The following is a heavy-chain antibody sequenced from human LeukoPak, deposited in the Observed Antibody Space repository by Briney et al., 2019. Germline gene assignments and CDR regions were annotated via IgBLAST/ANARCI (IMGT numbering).Heavy chain of an antibody. Sequence: QPGGSLRLSCAASGFTFRAYAMSWVRQAPGKGLEWVSGISDSGSSTNYADSVKGRFTISRDNSKNTLYLQMNSLKAEDTALYYCAKKSVGATTGGPFDYGGQGTLVIVSS. CDR3: AKKSVGATTGGPFDY. J-gene: IGHJ4*02. CDR1: GFTFRAYA. V-gene: IGHV3-23*01. CDR2: ISDSGSST. D-gene: IGHD1-26*01.